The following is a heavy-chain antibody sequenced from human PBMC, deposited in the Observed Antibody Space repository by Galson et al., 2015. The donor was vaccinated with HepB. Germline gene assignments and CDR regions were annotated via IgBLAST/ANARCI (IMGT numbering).Heavy chain of an antibody. CDR2: INTNTGNP. CDR3: ARDLTISLDP. D-gene: IGHD3-3*01. V-gene: IGHV7-4-1*02. CDR1: GYTFTNYA. Sequence: SVKVSCKASGYTFTNYAVNWVRQAPGQGLEWMGWINTNTGNPTYAQGFTRRFVFSLDTSVNTAYLQISSLKPEDTAVYYCARDLTISLDPWGQGTLVTVSS. J-gene: IGHJ5*02.